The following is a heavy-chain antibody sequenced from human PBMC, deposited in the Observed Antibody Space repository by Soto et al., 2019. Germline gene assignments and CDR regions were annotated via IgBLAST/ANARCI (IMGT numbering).Heavy chain of an antibody. CDR3: ARSLGSGTGFDY. CDR1: GYTFTNYG. Sequence: QVQLVQSGAEVKKPGASVKVSCKASGYTFTNYGISWVRQAPGQGLEWTGWISGYNGDTKNAQKLQGRVTVTTDTSTSTSYMELRSLRSDDTAIYYCARSLGSGTGFDYWGQGPLVTVSS. D-gene: IGHD3-10*01. J-gene: IGHJ4*02. V-gene: IGHV1-18*01. CDR2: ISGYNGDT.